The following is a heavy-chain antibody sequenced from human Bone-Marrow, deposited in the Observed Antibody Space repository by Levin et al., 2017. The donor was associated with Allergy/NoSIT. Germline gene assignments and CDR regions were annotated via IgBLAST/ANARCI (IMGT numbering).Heavy chain of an antibody. J-gene: IGHJ6*02. CDR3: ARSPDNAFLVPVEMATIPLVV. CDR2: INHSGST. D-gene: IGHD5-24*01. CDR1: GGSFSGSY. Sequence: SQTLSLTCAVYGGSFSGSYWSWIRQPPGKGLEWIGEINHSGSTNYNPSLKSRVTISVDTSKNQFSLKLSSVTAADTAVYYCARSPDNAFLVPVEMATIPLVVRGQGTTVTVAS. V-gene: IGHV4-34*01.